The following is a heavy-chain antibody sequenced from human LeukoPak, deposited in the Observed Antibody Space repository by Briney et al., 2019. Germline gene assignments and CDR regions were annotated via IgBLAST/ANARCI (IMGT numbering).Heavy chain of an antibody. D-gene: IGHD6-13*01. J-gene: IGHJ5*02. CDR2: IYTSGST. CDR3: ARDWDSSSWYDWFDP. V-gene: IGHV4-4*07. Sequence: SETLSLTCTVSGGSISSYYWSWIRQPAGKGLEWIGRIYTSGSTNYNPSLKSRVTMSVDTSKNQFSLKLSSVTAADTAVYYCARDWDSSSWYDWFDPWGQGTLVTVSS. CDR1: GGSISSYY.